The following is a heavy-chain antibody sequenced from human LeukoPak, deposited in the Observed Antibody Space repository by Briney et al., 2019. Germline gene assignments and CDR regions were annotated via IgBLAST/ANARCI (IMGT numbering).Heavy chain of an antibody. V-gene: IGHV3-74*01. D-gene: IGHD1-26*01. J-gene: IGHJ4*02. Sequence: GGSLRLSCAASGFTFSSNWMHWVRQAPGKGLVWVSRIKEDGSTTNYADSVKGRSTIFRDNAKNTLYLQMNSLRAEDTAVYYCVRDLGGRSGHWGQGTLVTVSS. CDR2: IKEDGSTT. CDR1: GFTFSSNW. CDR3: VRDLGGRSGH.